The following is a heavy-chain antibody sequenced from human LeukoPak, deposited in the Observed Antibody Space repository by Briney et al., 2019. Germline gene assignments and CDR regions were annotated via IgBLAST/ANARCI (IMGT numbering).Heavy chain of an antibody. CDR3: ARGSENDYVWGSYRYTSSYWYFDL. Sequence: SETLSLTCAVYGGSFSGYYWSWIRQPPGKGLEWIGEINHSGSTNYNPSLKSRVTISVDTSKNQFSLKLSSVTAADTAVYYCARGSENDYVWGSYRYTSSYWYFDLWGRGTLVTVSS. J-gene: IGHJ2*01. CDR2: INHSGST. CDR1: GGSFSGYY. D-gene: IGHD3-16*02. V-gene: IGHV4-34*01.